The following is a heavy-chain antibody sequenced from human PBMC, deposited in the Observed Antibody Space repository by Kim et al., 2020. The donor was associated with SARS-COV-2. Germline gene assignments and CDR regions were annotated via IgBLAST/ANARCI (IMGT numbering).Heavy chain of an antibody. CDR1: GFTFSSYG. V-gene: IGHV3-48*03. CDR2: ISSGGSTI. Sequence: GGSLRLSCAASGFTFSSYGMNWVRQAPGKGLEWVSYISSGGSTIYYADSVKCRFTISRDNAKNTLYLQMTILRAEDTAGYDCAREVGCGSGSYLSWYFGL. CDR3: AREVGCGSGSYLSWYFGL. J-gene: IGHJ2*01. D-gene: IGHD3-10*01.